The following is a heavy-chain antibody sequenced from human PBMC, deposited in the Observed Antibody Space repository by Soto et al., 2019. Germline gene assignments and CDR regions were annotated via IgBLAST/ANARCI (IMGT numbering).Heavy chain of an antibody. Sequence: SLRLSCVASGFTFSSYSMNWVRQAPGKGLEWVSSISRSSSYIYYADSVKGRFTISRDNAKNSLYLQMNSLRAEDTAVYYCARDLHDYVSFRFDPWGQGTLVTVSS. CDR2: ISRSSSYI. V-gene: IGHV3-21*01. CDR1: GFTFSSYS. D-gene: IGHD3-16*01. J-gene: IGHJ5*02. CDR3: ARDLHDYVSFRFDP.